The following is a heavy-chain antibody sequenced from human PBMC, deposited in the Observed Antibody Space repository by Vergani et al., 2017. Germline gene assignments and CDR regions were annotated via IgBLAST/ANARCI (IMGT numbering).Heavy chain of an antibody. CDR3: VRVLHTSYIHGAFDI. Sequence: QVQLQESGPGLVEPSETLSLTCAVSGYSIRNGYYWGWIRQPPGKGLEWIATVFHSGSAYYNPSLRRRVTISVETSKNQFSLRLTTLTAADTAVYYCVRVLHTSYIHGAFDIWGQGIKVTVSS. V-gene: IGHV4-38-2*01. CDR2: VFHSGSA. D-gene: IGHD2-21*01. CDR1: GYSIRNGYY. J-gene: IGHJ3*02.